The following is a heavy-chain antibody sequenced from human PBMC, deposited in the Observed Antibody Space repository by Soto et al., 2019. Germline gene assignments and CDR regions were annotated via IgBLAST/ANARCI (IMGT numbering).Heavy chain of an antibody. J-gene: IGHJ6*02. V-gene: IGHV4-30-2*01. D-gene: IGHD4-4*01. CDR2: LYQSGST. CDR3: ATQSYSNSGAYYYYAMDV. Sequence: SETLSLTCAVSAGSISSGGYSWSWIRQPPGKGLEWIGYLYQSGSTYYNPSLKTRVTISVDRSRNQFSLNLSTVTAGDPAVPFCATQSYSNSGAYYYYAMDVWGQGTTVTVAS. CDR1: AGSISSGGYS.